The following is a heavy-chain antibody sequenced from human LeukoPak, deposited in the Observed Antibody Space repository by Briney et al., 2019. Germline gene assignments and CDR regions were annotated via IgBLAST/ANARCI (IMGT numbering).Heavy chain of an antibody. J-gene: IGHJ4*02. CDR1: GFTCSSYG. CDR2: IWYDGSNK. V-gene: IGHV3-33*01. CDR3: ARDREDGDTTVVDY. D-gene: IGHD4-17*01. Sequence: PGGSLRLSSAASGFTCSSYGMHWVRQAPGNGLEGVAVIWYDGSNKHYADSVKGRFTISRDNSKNTLYLQMSSLRAEDTAVYYCARDREDGDTTVVDYWGQGTLVTVSS.